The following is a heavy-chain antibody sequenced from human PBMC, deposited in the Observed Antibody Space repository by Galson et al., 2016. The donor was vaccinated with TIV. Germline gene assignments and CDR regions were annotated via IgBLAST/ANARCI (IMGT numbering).Heavy chain of an antibody. J-gene: IGHJ4*02. CDR3: AKDPYIYDSYLDH. CDR2: IIPIFGTT. D-gene: IGHD5-18*01. Sequence: QSGAEVKEPGESLKISCKASGGLVSNYAISWVRQAPGQGLEWMGGIIPIFGTTKYAQKFQGRVTITADESTRIVNMELSSLRSEDTAVYYCAKDPYIYDSYLDHWGQGTLVTVSS. V-gene: IGHV1-69*01. CDR1: GGLVSNYA.